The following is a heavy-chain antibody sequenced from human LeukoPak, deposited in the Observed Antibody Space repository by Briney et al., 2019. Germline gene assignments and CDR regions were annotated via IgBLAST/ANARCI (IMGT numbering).Heavy chain of an antibody. D-gene: IGHD4-17*01. CDR3: ARGRRGVHGDYYFDY. CDR2: IYNNGAT. V-gene: IGHV3-66*01. CDR1: GFTVNDNF. Sequence: GGSLRLSCTASGFTVNDNFMSWVRQAPGKGLEWVSVIYNNGATFYSNSVKGRFTISRDSSKNTLYLQMNSLRVEDTAVYYCARGRRGVHGDYYFDYWGQGTLVTVSS. J-gene: IGHJ4*02.